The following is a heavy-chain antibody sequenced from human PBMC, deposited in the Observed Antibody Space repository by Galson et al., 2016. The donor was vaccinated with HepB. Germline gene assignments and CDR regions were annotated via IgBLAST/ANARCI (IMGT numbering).Heavy chain of an antibody. CDR2: ISYDGSKK. D-gene: IGHD3-9*01. V-gene: IGHV3-30*18. J-gene: IGHJ4*02. Sequence: SLRLSCAASGFTFSSYGMNWVRQAPGKGLEWVAVISYDGSKKYYADSAKGRFTISRDNSKNTLYLQMNSLRAGDTAVYYCAKNDILTGYSAFDYWGQGTLVTVSS. CDR1: GFTFSSYG. CDR3: AKNDILTGYSAFDY.